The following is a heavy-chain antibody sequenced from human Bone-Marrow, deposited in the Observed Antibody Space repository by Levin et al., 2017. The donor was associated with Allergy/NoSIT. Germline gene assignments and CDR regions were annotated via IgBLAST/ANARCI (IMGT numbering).Heavy chain of an antibody. Sequence: QAGGSLRLSCAASGFTFSDAAMHWVRQASGKGLEWVGHIRTKAKSYTTAYSASVKGRFIVSRDDSKNTAFLQMNSLKTDDTGIYYCIPTCTGGSCYPEFGYWGQGTPVTVSS. J-gene: IGHJ4*02. D-gene: IGHD2-15*01. CDR3: IPTCTGGSCYPEFGY. CDR2: IRTKAKSYTT. V-gene: IGHV3-73*01. CDR1: GFTFSDAA.